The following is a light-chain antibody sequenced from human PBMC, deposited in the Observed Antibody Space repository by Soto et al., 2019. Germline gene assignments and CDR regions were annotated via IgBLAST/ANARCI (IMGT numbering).Light chain of an antibody. CDR3: QQSYSSLYT. CDR2: GAS. CDR1: QIINTY. V-gene: IGKV1-39*01. Sequence: DIQMTQSPSSLSASVGDRVTITCRASQIINTYLNWYQQKPGKPPKLLIFGASSLRSGVPSRFSGTGSRTDFTLTINSLQPDDFATYYCQQSYSSLYTFGQGTKLEIK. J-gene: IGKJ2*01.